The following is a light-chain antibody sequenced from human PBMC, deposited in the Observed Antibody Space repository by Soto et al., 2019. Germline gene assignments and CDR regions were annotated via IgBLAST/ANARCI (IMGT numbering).Light chain of an antibody. CDR3: QSADSSGTYRRV. Sequence: SYELTQPPSVSVSPGQTARITCSGDALPKQYAYWYQQKPGQAPMLVIYKDSERPSGIPELFSGSSSGTIVTLTISGVQAEDEAYYYCQSADSSGTYRRVFGGGTKLTVL. J-gene: IGLJ2*01. CDR2: KDS. V-gene: IGLV3-25*03. CDR1: ALPKQY.